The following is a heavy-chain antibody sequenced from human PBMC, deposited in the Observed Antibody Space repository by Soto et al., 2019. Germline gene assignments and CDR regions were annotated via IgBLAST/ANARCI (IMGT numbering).Heavy chain of an antibody. CDR2: IIPIFGTA. D-gene: IGHD1-26*01. Sequence: QVQLVQSGAEVKKPGSSVKVSCKASGGTFSIYAISWVRQAPGQGLEWMGGIIPIFGTADYAQKFQGRVTITADESTSTAYMELSSLRSEDTAVYYCARHPVSGSYAYYYGMDVWGQGTTVTVSS. CDR3: ARHPVSGSYAYYYGMDV. J-gene: IGHJ6*02. CDR1: GGTFSIYA. V-gene: IGHV1-69*12.